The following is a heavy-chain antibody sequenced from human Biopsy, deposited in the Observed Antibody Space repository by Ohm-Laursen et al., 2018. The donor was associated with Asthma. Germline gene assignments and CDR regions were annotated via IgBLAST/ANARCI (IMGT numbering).Heavy chain of an antibody. V-gene: IGHV1-69*13. J-gene: IGHJ6*02. D-gene: IGHD6-19*01. CDR3: ARCQVGYSSGWSLLLKKIYYSGMDV. CDR2: IMTVFGTI. CDR1: GGTFSNFA. Sequence: SVKVSCKAPGGTFSNFAISWVRQAPGQGLEWLGGIMTVFGTINYAQKFQGRVTITADESTSTAYMEVTSLRSEDTAIYYCARCQVGYSSGWSLLLKKIYYSGMDVWGQGTAVTVSS.